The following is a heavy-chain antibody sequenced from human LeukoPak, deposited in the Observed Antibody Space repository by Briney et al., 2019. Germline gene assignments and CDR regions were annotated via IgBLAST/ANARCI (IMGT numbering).Heavy chain of an antibody. V-gene: IGHV1-2*02. Sequence: GASVKVSCKASGYAFTGYYMHWVRQAPGQGLEWMGWINPNSGGTNYAQKFQGRVTMTRDTSISTAYMELSRLRSDDTAVYYCASTRGSGYDHPYYYYYYYMDVWGKGTTVTVSS. CDR3: ASTRGSGYDHPYYYYYYYMDV. D-gene: IGHD5-12*01. J-gene: IGHJ6*03. CDR2: INPNSGGT. CDR1: GYAFTGYY.